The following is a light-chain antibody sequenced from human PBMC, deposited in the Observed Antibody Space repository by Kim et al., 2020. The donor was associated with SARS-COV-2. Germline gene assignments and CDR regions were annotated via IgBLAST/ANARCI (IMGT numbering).Light chain of an antibody. V-gene: IGLV3-1*01. Sequence: SYELTQPPSVSVSPGQTASITCSGDKLGDKYACWYQQKPGQSPVLVIYQDTKRPSGIPERFSGSNSGNTATLTIGGTQAMDEADYYCQAWDSDTKVFGSGTKVTVL. J-gene: IGLJ1*01. CDR2: QDT. CDR3: QAWDSDTKV. CDR1: KLGDKY.